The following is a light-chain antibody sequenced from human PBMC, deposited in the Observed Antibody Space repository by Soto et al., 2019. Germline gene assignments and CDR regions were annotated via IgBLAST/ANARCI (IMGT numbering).Light chain of an antibody. V-gene: IGLV2-14*03. CDR1: SSDVGAHHS. CDR2: DVS. J-gene: IGLJ3*02. CDR3: SSFTDTGTVM. Sequence: QSALTQPASVSGSPGQSFTIPCTGSSSDVGAHHSVSWYQQHPGKAPKLIIFDVSNRPSGVSNRFSGSKSGNTASLTISGLQPEDEADYYCSSFTDTGTVMFGGGTQLTVL.